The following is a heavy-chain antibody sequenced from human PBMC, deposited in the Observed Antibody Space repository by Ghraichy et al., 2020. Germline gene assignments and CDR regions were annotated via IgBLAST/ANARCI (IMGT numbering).Heavy chain of an antibody. CDR1: GFTFSSYS. J-gene: IGHJ4*02. Sequence: GGSLRLSCAASGFTFSSYSMNWVRQAPGKGLEWVSSISSSSSYIYYADSVKGRFTISRDNAKNSLYLQMNSLRAEDTAVYYCGGFWSGYRNVFDYWGQGTLVTVSS. CDR2: ISSSSSYI. D-gene: IGHD3-3*01. V-gene: IGHV3-21*01. CDR3: GGFWSGYRNVFDY.